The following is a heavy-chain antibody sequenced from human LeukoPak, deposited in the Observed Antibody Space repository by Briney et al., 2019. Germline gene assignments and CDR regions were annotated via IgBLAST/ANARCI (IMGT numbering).Heavy chain of an antibody. Sequence: PGGSLRLSCAASGFTVSSNYMIWVRQAPGKGLEWVSVIYNGDSTYYADSVKGRFTISRDNSKNTLCLQMNSLRAEDTAVYYCARCKTWFGNLAWGQGTLVTVDS. J-gene: IGHJ5*02. V-gene: IGHV3-53*01. D-gene: IGHD3-10*01. CDR1: GFTVSSNY. CDR3: ARCKTWFGNLA. CDR2: IYNGDST.